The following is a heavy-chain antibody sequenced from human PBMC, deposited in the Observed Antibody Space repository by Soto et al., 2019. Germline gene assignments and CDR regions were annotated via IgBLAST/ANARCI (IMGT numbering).Heavy chain of an antibody. J-gene: IGHJ1*01. CDR3: AKDKSSSGGTYFQH. CDR1: GFTFSSYG. Sequence: GGSLRLSCAASGFTFSSYGMHWVRQAPGKGLEWVAVISYDGSNKYYADSVKGRFTISRDNSKNTLYLQMNSLRAEDTAVYYCAKDKSSSGGTYFQHWGQGTLVTVSS. D-gene: IGHD6-6*01. V-gene: IGHV3-30*18. CDR2: ISYDGSNK.